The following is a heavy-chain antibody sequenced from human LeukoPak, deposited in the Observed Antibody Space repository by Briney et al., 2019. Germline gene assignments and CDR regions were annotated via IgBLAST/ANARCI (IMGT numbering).Heavy chain of an antibody. CDR3: ARDNDYGGKRGDNWFDP. J-gene: IGHJ5*02. D-gene: IGHD4-23*01. V-gene: IGHV1-18*01. Sequence: ASVKVSCRASGYTFTSYGIRWVRQAPGQGLEWMGWISAYNGNTNYAQKLQGRVTMTTDTSTSTAYMELRSLRSDDTAVYYCARDNDYGGKRGDNWFDPWGQGTLVTVSS. CDR2: ISAYNGNT. CDR1: GYTFTSYG.